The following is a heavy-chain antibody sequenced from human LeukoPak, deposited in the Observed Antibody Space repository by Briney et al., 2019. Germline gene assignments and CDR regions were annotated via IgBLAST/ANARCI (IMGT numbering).Heavy chain of an antibody. V-gene: IGHV3-23*01. CDR2: IGSGGRT. CDR3: AKGDTVWTFDY. Sequence: PGGSLRLSCAASGFTFSSYWMNWVRQAPGKGLVWVSRIGSGGRTHYADSVKGRFTISRDNSKNTLNLQMNSLRAEDTAIYYCAKGDTVWTFDYWGQGTLVTVSS. D-gene: IGHD3/OR15-3a*01. J-gene: IGHJ4*02. CDR1: GFTFSSYW.